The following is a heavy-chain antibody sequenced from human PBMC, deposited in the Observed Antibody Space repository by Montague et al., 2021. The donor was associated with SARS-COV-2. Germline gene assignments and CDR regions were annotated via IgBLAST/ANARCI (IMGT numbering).Heavy chain of an antibody. Sequence: SETLSLTCTVSGDSISEYSYNWVWIRQPHGKGLEFIASVSSSTSYNYXPSLQSRVTLSVDTYKNALSLKATSVTAADTSDYYCARLALSGWPSYYLHGLDVWGPGTMITVSS. CDR3: ARLALSGWPSYYLHGLDV. J-gene: IGHJ6*01. CDR2: VSSSTSY. V-gene: IGHV4-39*01. CDR1: GDSISEYSYN. D-gene: IGHD6-19*01.